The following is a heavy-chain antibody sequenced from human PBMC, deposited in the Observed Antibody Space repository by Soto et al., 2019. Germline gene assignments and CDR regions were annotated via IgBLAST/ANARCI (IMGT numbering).Heavy chain of an antibody. CDR2: MQPSTGRT. J-gene: IGHJ4*02. Sequence: QVQLVQSGAEVREPGASVKVSCKASGYSFTSLDINWVRQTAGQGLEWMGWMQPSTGRTGYAQKFQGRVTMTRDTAINTAYLELTTLTTDDTAFYYCARGVSAGVDYSGQGNLVTVSS. CDR1: GYSFTSLD. V-gene: IGHV1-8*01. D-gene: IGHD1-26*01. CDR3: ARGVSAGVDY.